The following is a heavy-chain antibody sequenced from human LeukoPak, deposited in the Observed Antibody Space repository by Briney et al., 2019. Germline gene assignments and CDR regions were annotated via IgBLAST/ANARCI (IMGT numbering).Heavy chain of an antibody. J-gene: IGHJ6*03. CDR1: GFTFSSYS. CDR2: ISSSSSYI. D-gene: IGHD5-18*01. Sequence: GGSLRLSCAASGFTFSSYSMNWVRQAPGKGLEWVSSISSSSSYIYYADSVKGRFTISRDNAKNSLYLQMNSLRAEDTAVYYCAKEGPAMGPNAGYYMDVWGKGTTVTISS. CDR3: AKEGPAMGPNAGYYMDV. V-gene: IGHV3-21*01.